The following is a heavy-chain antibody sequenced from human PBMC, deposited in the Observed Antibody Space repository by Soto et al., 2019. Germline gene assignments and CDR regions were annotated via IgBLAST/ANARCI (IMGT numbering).Heavy chain of an antibody. CDR1: GFTFSSYA. Sequence: GGSLRLSCAASGFTFSSYAMSWVRQAPGKGLEWVSASSGSGGSTYYADSVKGRFTISRDNSKNTLYLQMNSLRAEDTAVYYCAKHLPVDDYTTWWFVPSCPGTLLTVFS. V-gene: IGHV3-23*01. D-gene: IGHD4-4*01. CDR2: SSGSGGST. J-gene: IGHJ5*02. CDR3: AKHLPVDDYTTWWFVP.